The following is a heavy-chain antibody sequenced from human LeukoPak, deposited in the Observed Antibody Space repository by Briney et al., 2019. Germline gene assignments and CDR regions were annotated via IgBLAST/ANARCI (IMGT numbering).Heavy chain of an antibody. CDR3: AKDRLLQGADY. D-gene: IGHD2-21*01. CDR1: GITFDGYA. J-gene: IGHJ4*02. Sequence: GGSLRLSCVVSGITFDGYAMHWVRQAPGKGLEWVSLISEDGVSTYYADSVKGRFTISRDNSKKSLYLQMNSLRTEGTALYYCAKDRLLQGADYWGQGTLVTVSS. CDR2: ISEDGVST. V-gene: IGHV3-43*02.